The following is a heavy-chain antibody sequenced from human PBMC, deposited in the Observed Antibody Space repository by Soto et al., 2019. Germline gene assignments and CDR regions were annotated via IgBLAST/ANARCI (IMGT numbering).Heavy chain of an antibody. CDR3: ARDGGRHSGGIDY. Sequence: QVQLVQSGAEVKKPGSAVKVSCKASGGTCSSYSINWVLQAPGQGLEWMGEIIPIFGTANYAQKCQGRVTITEDASTSTAYMELSSLRSEDTAVYYCARDGGRHSGGIDYWGQGTLVTVSS. CDR1: GGTCSSYS. J-gene: IGHJ4*02. V-gene: IGHV1-69*01. D-gene: IGHD1-26*01. CDR2: IIPIFGTA.